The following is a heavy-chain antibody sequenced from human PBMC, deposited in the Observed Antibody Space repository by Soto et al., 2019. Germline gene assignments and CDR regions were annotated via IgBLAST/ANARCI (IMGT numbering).Heavy chain of an antibody. CDR3: ARESRMFDWNYEFDY. CDR2: IIPILGIA. Sequence: SVKVSCKASGGTFSSYTISWVRQAPGQGLEWMGRIIPILGIANYAQKFQGRVTITADKSTSTAYMELSSLRSEDTAVYYCARESRMFDWNYEFDYWGQGTLVTVLL. V-gene: IGHV1-69*04. CDR1: GGTFSSYT. D-gene: IGHD1-7*01. J-gene: IGHJ4*02.